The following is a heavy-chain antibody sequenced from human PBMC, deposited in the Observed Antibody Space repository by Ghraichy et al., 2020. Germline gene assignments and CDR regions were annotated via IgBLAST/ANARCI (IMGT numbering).Heavy chain of an antibody. CDR2: THYSGST. J-gene: IGHJ4*02. CDR3: TRGGGWLTDN. Sequence: SQTLSLTCFVSGRSISGSYCGWFRQPPGKGLEWIGFTHYSGSTEYNPSLTSRVTISVDTTKNHFSLRLSSVTAADTAIYYCTRGGGWLTDNWGQGTLVTVSS. CDR1: GRSISGSY. V-gene: IGHV4-59*12. D-gene: IGHD6-19*01.